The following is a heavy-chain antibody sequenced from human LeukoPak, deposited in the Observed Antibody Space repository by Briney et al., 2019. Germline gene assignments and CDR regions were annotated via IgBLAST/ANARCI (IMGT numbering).Heavy chain of an antibody. J-gene: IGHJ3*02. V-gene: IGHV3-48*03. CDR3: ARDEIRSGAFDI. CDR2: ISSSGVTM. D-gene: IGHD3-10*01. CDR1: GFAFSSYE. Sequence: PGGSLRLSCAASGFAFSSYEMNWVRQAPGRGLEWVSYISSSGVTMYDADSVRGRFTISRDNAKNSLYLQMNSLRAEDTAVYYCARDEIRSGAFDIWGRGTMVTVSS.